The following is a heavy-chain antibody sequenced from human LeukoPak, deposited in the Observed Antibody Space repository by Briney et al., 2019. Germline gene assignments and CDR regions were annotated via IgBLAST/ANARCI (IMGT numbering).Heavy chain of an antibody. CDR3: AREGGGDYGEGFDY. CDR2: IGTRSTSM. CDR1: GFNTFSKYS. V-gene: IGHV3-21*01. Sequence: GGSLRLSCAASGFNTFSKYSMNWVRQAPGKGLEWVSCIGTRSTSMYYADSVRGRFSISRDNAKNSVYLQMNSLRAEDTAVYYCAREGGGDYGEGFDYWGRGTLVTVSS. J-gene: IGHJ4*02. D-gene: IGHD4/OR15-4a*01.